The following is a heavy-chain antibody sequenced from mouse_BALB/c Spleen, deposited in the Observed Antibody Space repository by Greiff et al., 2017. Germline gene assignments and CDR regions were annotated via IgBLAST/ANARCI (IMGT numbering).Heavy chain of an antibody. D-gene: IGHD2-14*01. V-gene: IGHV1-12*01. CDR1: GYTFTSYN. CDR2: IYPGNGDT. CDR3: ARKGNYRYEGYAMDY. Sequence: QVQLKESGAELVKPGASVKMSCKASGYTFTSYNMHWVKQTPGQGLEWIGAIYPGNGDTSYNQKFKGKATLTADKSSSTAYMQLSSLTSEDSAVYYCARKGNYRYEGYAMDYWGQGTSVTVSS. J-gene: IGHJ4*01.